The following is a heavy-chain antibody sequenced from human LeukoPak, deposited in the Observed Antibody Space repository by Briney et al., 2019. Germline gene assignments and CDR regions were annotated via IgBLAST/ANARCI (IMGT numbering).Heavy chain of an antibody. J-gene: IGHJ4*02. Sequence: GGSPRLSCAASGFTFSNYNMNWVRQAPGKGLEWVSSISSSSGSIYYADSVKGRFTVSRDNAKNSLYLQINNLRDDDTAVYYCVRDSLLWFGEIDYWGQGTLVSVSS. CDR3: VRDSLLWFGEIDY. CDR1: GFTFSNYN. D-gene: IGHD3-10*01. CDR2: ISSSSGSI. V-gene: IGHV3-21*01.